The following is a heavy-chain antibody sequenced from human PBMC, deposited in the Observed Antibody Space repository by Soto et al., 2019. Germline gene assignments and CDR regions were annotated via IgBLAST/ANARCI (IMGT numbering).Heavy chain of an antibody. D-gene: IGHD6-19*01. J-gene: IGHJ3*02. Sequence: GGSLRLSCAASGFTFSSYAMSWVRQAPGKGLEWVSAISGSGGSTYYADSVKGRFTISRDNSKNTLYLQMNSLRAEDTAVYYCAEDFGGSGWSDAFDIWGQGTMVTVSS. CDR3: AEDFGGSGWSDAFDI. CDR1: GFTFSSYA. V-gene: IGHV3-23*01. CDR2: ISGSGGST.